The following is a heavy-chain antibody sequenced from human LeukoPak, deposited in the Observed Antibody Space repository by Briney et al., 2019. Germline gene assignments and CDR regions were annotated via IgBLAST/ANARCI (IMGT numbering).Heavy chain of an antibody. V-gene: IGHV3-48*04. CDR2: ISSSSSTI. D-gene: IGHD1-1*01. CDR3: ARGGTNFDY. J-gene: IGHJ4*02. CDR1: GFSVTSNY. Sequence: GGSLRLSCAASGFSVTSNYMSWVRQAPGKGLEWVSYISSSSSTIYYADSVKGRFTISRDNAKNSLYLQMNSLRAEDTAVYYCARGGTNFDYWGQGTLVTVSS.